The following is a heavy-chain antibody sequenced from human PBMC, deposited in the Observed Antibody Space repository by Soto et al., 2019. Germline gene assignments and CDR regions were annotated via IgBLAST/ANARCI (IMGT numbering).Heavy chain of an antibody. V-gene: IGHV4-39*01. CDR3: GRISSHGDYAY. J-gene: IGHJ4*02. Sequence: PSETLSLTCTVSGGSVSSNSYSWGWIRQSPGKGLEWIGTIYSSENTYYNPSLLSRVTISVDTSKNEFSLRLSSVTAADTAVYYCGRISSHGDYAYWGQGTLVTVSS. D-gene: IGHD4-17*01. CDR1: GGSVSSNSYS. CDR2: IYSSENT.